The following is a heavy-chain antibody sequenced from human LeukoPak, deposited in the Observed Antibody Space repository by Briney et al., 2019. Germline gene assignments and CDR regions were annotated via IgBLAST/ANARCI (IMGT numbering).Heavy chain of an antibody. CDR1: GGSFSGYY. D-gene: IGHD6-13*01. CDR2: IYTSGST. CDR3: ARETRWQQLADY. Sequence: SETLSLTCAVYGGSFSGYYWSWIRQPAGKGLEWIGRIYTSGSTYYNPSLKSRVTISVDTSKNQFSLKLSSVTAADTAVYYCARETRWQQLADYWGQGTLVTVSS. J-gene: IGHJ4*02. V-gene: IGHV4-4*07.